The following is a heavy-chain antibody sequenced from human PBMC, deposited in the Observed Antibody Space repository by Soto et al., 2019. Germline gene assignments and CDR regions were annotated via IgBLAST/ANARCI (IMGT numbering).Heavy chain of an antibody. CDR3: AKALSPFSYMDV. CDR1: GFTFSSFP. CDR2: MSIGGDAI. V-gene: IGHV3-23*01. J-gene: IGHJ6*03. Sequence: PGGSLRLSCAASGFTFSSFPMSWVRQAPGKGLEWVSGMSIGGDAIYYADSVRGRFTISRDDFKNTLYLQMNSLRVEDTAVYYCAKALSPFSYMDVWGKGATVTVSS.